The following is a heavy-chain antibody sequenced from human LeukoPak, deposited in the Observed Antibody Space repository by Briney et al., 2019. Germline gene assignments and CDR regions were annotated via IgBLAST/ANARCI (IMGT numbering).Heavy chain of an antibody. CDR1: GYTFTXCG. CDR3: ERDLPHGYIDGPHQYSHYYDSSAYHDY. Sequence: VKVSCKAXGYTFTXCGISWVGQAPGQGGEGMGWISAYNGNTNYAQKLQGRVTMTTDTSTSKDYMEVRRQRDDDRDGDYCERDLPHGYIDGPHQYSHYYDSSAYHDYWGQGTLVTVSS. J-gene: IGHJ4*02. D-gene: IGHD3-22*01. V-gene: IGHV1-18*01. CDR2: ISAYNGNT.